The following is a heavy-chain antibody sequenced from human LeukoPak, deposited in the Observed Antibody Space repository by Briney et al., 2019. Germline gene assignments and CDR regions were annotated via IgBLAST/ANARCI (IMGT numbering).Heavy chain of an antibody. CDR1: GFTFSSYA. V-gene: IGHV3-64D*06. CDR2: ISSDGGST. CDR3: AKRLGYNSGWYYFDY. Sequence: GGSLRLSCSASGFTFSSYAMHWVRQAPGKGLEYVSAISSDGGSTYYADSVKGRFTLSRDNSKNTLYLQMNSLRAEDTAVYYCAKRLGYNSGWYYFDYWGQGTLVTVSS. J-gene: IGHJ4*02. D-gene: IGHD6-19*01.